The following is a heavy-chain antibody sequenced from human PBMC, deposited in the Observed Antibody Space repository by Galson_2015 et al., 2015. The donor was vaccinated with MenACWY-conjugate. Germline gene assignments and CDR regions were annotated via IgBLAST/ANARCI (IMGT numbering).Heavy chain of an antibody. CDR3: ARAPMVRGLLAY. J-gene: IGHJ4*02. Sequence: SLRLSCAASGFTVSSNYMTWVRQAPGKGLEWVSVIYAGGNTYYADSVKGQFTISRDNSKNTLDLQMNSLRTEDTAVYYCARAPMVRGLLAYWGQGTLVTVSS. CDR2: IYAGGNT. V-gene: IGHV3-66*02. CDR1: GFTVSSNY. D-gene: IGHD3-10*01.